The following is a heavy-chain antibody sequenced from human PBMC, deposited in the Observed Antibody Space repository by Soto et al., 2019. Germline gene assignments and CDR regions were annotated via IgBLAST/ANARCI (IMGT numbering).Heavy chain of an antibody. V-gene: IGHV3-9*01. CDR3: VKDESINWYSGHFRH. CDR2: INWNSGSI. CDR1: GFTCDDYA. D-gene: IGHD6-13*01. Sequence: PGGSLRLSCAASGFTCDDYAMHWVRQVPGKGLEWVSGINWNSGSIGYGDSVEGRFAISRDNAKNSLHLQMNSLSAEDTAFYYCVKDESINWYSGHFRHWGQGTLVTVSS. J-gene: IGHJ1*01.